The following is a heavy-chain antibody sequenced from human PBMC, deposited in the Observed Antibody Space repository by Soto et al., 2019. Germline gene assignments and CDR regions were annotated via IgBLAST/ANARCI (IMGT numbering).Heavy chain of an antibody. CDR1: GGSISNYY. CDR2: IYYNGNT. Sequence: PSETLSLTCAVSGGSISNYYWSWIRQPPGKGLEWIGYIYYNGNTNYNPSLKSRVTISVDTSKKQFSLKVSAVTAADTAVYYCARQSTAWPNFDSWGQGTLVTVSS. CDR3: ARQSTAWPNFDS. J-gene: IGHJ4*02. V-gene: IGHV4-59*01. D-gene: IGHD2-21*02.